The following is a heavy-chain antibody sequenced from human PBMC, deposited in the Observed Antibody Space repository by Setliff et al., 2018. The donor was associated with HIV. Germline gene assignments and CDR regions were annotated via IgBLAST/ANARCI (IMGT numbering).Heavy chain of an antibody. J-gene: IGHJ6*02. D-gene: IGHD7-27*01. CDR1: GFAFGDHT. CDR3: AKTPSNWGITGGMDV. CDR2: ITWDSTIT. V-gene: IGHV3-43*01. Sequence: GVLKISCAASGFAFGDHTVHWVRQFPGKGLEWVALITWDSTITDYSESVKGRFTISRDNSQSSLYLQMNSQKTEDSALYHCAKTPSNWGITGGMDVWGQGTTVSVSS.